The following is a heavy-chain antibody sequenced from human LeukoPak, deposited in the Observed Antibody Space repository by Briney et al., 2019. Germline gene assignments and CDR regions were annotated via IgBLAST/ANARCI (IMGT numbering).Heavy chain of an antibody. CDR3: ARVDFYYGSGSYYDY. J-gene: IGHJ4*02. CDR2: INHSGST. D-gene: IGHD3-10*01. Sequence: PSETLSLTCTVSGGSISSSTYYWGWIRQPPGKGLEWIGEINHSGSTNYNPSLKSRVTISVDTSKNQFSLKLSSVTAADTAVYYCARVDFYYGSGSYYDYWGQGTLVTVSS. V-gene: IGHV4-39*07. CDR1: GGSISSSTYY.